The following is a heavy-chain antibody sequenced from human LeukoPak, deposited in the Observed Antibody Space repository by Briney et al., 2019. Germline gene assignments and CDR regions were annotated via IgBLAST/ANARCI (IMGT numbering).Heavy chain of an antibody. CDR3: AREDILTGYSSAEYFQH. J-gene: IGHJ1*01. V-gene: IGHV1-18*04. D-gene: IGHD3-9*01. CDR1: GYTFTSYG. Sequence: ASVKVSCKASGYTFTSYGICWVRQAPGQGLEWMGWISAYNGNTNYAQKLQGGVTMTTDTSTSTAYMELRSLRSDDTAVYYCAREDILTGYSSAEYFQHWGQGTLVTVSS. CDR2: ISAYNGNT.